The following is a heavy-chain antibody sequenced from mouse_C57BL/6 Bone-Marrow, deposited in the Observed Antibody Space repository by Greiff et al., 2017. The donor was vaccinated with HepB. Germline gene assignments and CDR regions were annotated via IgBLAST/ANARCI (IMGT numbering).Heavy chain of an antibody. Sequence: QVQLQQPGAELVMPGASVKLSCKASGYTFTSYWMHWVKQRPGQGLEWIGEIDPSDSYTNYNQKFKGKSTLTVDKSASTAYMQLSSLTSEDSAVYYCASWPDYWGQGTTLTVSS. CDR3: ASWPDY. CDR2: IDPSDSYT. V-gene: IGHV1-69*01. J-gene: IGHJ2*01. CDR1: GYTFTSYW.